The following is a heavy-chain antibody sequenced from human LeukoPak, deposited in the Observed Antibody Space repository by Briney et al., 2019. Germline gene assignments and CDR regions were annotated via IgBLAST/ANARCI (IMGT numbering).Heavy chain of an antibody. J-gene: IGHJ4*02. CDR1: GFTFSDYY. Sequence: GGSLRLSCAASGFTFSDYYMSWLRQAPGKGLEWVSYISSSGSTIYYADSVKGRFTISRDNAKNSLYLQMNSLRAEDTAVYYCARDFEQLVDFDYWGQGTLVTVSS. CDR3: ARDFEQLVDFDY. D-gene: IGHD6-6*01. V-gene: IGHV3-11*04. CDR2: ISSSGSTI.